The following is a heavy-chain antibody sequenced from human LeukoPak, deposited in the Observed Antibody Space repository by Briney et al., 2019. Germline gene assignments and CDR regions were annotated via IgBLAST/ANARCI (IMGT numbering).Heavy chain of an antibody. D-gene: IGHD3-22*01. CDR2: INHSGST. Sequence: SETLSLTCAVYGGSFSGYYWSWIRQPPGKGLEWIGEINHSGSTNYNPSLKSRVTISVDTFKNQFSLKLSSVTAADTAVYYCARMNGGYYYPIDYWGQGTLVTVSS. CDR3: ARMNGGYYYPIDY. V-gene: IGHV4-34*01. CDR1: GGSFSGYY. J-gene: IGHJ4*02.